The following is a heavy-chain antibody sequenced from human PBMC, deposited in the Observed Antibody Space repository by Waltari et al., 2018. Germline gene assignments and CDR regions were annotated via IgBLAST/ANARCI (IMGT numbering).Heavy chain of an antibody. D-gene: IGHD3-22*01. CDR1: GFTFSSYS. J-gene: IGHJ4*02. CDR3: ARELSGWSY. V-gene: IGHV3-21*01. CDR2: ISSSSSYI. Sequence: EVQLVESGGGLVKPGGSLRLSGAASGFTFSSYSMNWVRQAQGKGLEWVSSISSSSSYIYYADSVKCRFTISRDNAKNALYLQMNSLRAEDTAVYYWARELSGWSYWGQGTLVTVSS.